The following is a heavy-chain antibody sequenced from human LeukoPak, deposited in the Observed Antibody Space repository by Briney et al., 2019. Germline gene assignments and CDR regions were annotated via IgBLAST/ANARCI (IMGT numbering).Heavy chain of an antibody. V-gene: IGHV3-30*02. CDR2: VRFDGSDK. Sequence: PGGSLRLSCAASGFTFRSHDMHWVRQAPGKGLEWVTSVRFDGSDKKYADSVKGRFTISRDNSKNTLSLQMISLRTEDTAMYYCAKSFYPDAFDIWGPGTMVTVS. D-gene: IGHD3-3*02. J-gene: IGHJ3*02. CDR3: AKSFYPDAFDI. CDR1: GFTFRSHD.